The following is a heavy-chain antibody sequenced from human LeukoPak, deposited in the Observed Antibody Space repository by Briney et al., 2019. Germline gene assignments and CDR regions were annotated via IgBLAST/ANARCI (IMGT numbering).Heavy chain of an antibody. CDR2: IRSKAYGGTT. V-gene: IGHV3-49*04. D-gene: IGHD4-17*01. CDR3: TRVYGDYRRHYFDY. Sequence: PGGSLRLSCTASGFTFGDYAMSWVRQAPGKGLEWVGFIRSKAYGGTTEYAASVKGRFTISRDDSKSIAYLQMNSLKTEDTAVYYCTRVYGDYRRHYFDYWGPGTLVTVSS. J-gene: IGHJ4*02. CDR1: GFTFGDYA.